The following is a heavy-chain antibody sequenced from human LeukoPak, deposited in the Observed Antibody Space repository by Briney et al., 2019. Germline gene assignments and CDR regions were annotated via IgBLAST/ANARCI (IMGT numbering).Heavy chain of an antibody. Sequence: GGSLRLSCAASGFTFSRYWMHWVRQAPGKGLVWVSRINNDGSDTSYADSVKGRFTISRDNAKNTLFLQMNSLRAEDTAVYYCARDLIRYCSSTSCYKRGNYYYYGMDVWGQGTTVTVSS. CDR3: ARDLIRYCSSTSCYKRGNYYYYGMDV. J-gene: IGHJ6*02. D-gene: IGHD2-2*02. CDR1: GFTFSRYW. CDR2: INNDGSDT. V-gene: IGHV3-74*01.